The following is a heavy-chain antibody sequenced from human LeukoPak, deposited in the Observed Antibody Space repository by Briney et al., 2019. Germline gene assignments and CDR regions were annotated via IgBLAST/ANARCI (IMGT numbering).Heavy chain of an antibody. Sequence: GGSLRLSYGASGFTFRTYSMSWVRQAPGKGLEWVSSIGSSSSYIYYADSVKGRFTISRDNAKNSLYLQMNSLRAEDTAVYYCAREAYCGGDCYFDYWGQGTLDTVSS. CDR3: AREAYCGGDCYFDY. CDR1: GFTFRTYS. CDR2: IGSSSSYI. D-gene: IGHD2-21*02. V-gene: IGHV3-21*01. J-gene: IGHJ4*02.